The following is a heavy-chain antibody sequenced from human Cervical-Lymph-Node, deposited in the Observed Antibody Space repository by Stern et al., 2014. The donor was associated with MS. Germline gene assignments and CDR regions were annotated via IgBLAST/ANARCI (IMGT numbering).Heavy chain of an antibody. V-gene: IGHV5-51*01. CDR1: GYTFTTYW. CDR2: NYPDDSDT. Sequence: VQLVQSGAEVKKPGASLKISCQGSGYTFTTYWITCLRHMPGKGLEWMGFNYPDDSDTKYSPSFQGQVAISAAKSISTAYLQWSSLKAADSAVYYCARLASHWWLPDFDSWGQGTLVTVSS. D-gene: IGHD5-12*01. J-gene: IGHJ4*02. CDR3: ARLASHWWLPDFDS.